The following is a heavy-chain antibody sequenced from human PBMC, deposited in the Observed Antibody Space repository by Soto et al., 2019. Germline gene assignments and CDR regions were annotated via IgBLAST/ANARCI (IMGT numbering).Heavy chain of an antibody. CDR3: ARLGGYYQAFDS. J-gene: IGHJ4*02. CDR1: GYTFTSYY. Sequence: ASVKVSCKASGYTFTSYYMHWVRQAPGQGLEWMGIINPSGGSTRYAQKFQGRVTMTRDTSTSTVYMELSSLSSVTAADTAVYYCARLGGYYQAFDSWGQGTLVTVSS. V-gene: IGHV1-46*01. D-gene: IGHD3-22*01. CDR2: INPSGGST.